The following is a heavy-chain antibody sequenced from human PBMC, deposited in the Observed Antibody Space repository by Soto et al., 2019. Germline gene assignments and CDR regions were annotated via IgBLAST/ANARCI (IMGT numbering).Heavy chain of an antibody. D-gene: IGHD1-1*01. Sequence: GGSLRLSCAASGFTFSSYAMSWARQAPGKGLEWVSAISGSGGSTYYADSVKGRFTISRDNSKNTLYLQMNSLRAEDTAVYYCAKGVMSGNASRRYNWLDPWGQGTLVTVYS. V-gene: IGHV3-23*01. CDR2: ISGSGGST. J-gene: IGHJ5*02. CDR3: AKGVMSGNASRRYNWLDP. CDR1: GFTFSSYA.